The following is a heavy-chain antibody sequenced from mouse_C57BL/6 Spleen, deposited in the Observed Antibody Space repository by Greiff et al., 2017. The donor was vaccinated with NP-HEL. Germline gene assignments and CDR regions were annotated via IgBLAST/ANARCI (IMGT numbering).Heavy chain of an antibody. J-gene: IGHJ3*01. CDR1: GFNIKDDY. V-gene: IGHV14-4*01. CDR2: IDPENGDT. D-gene: IGHD3-2*02. Sequence: EVQLQQSGAELVRPGASVKLSCTASGFNIKDDYMHWVKQRPEQGLEWIGWIDPENGDTEYASKFQGKATITADTSSNTAYLQLSSLTSEDTAVYYCTPNSSGAFAYWGQGTLVTVSA. CDR3: TPNSSGAFAY.